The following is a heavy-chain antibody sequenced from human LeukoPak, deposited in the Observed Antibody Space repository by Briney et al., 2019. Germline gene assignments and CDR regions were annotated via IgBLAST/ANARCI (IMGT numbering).Heavy chain of an antibody. CDR1: GGSISNTNW. CDR3: SRESGAFRPFGY. J-gene: IGHJ4*02. CDR2: FSLAGQT. D-gene: IGHD1-26*01. V-gene: IGHV4-4*02. Sequence: SETLSLTCDVSGGSISNTNWWSWVRQPPGQGLEWIGEFSLAGQTNYNPSLNGRVTMSLDESSNQLSLKLTSVTAADTAIYYCSRESGAFRPFGYWGQGTLVIVPS.